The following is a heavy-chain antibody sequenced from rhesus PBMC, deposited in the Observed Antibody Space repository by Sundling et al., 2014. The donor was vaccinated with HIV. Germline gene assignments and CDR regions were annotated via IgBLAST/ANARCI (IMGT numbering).Heavy chain of an antibody. CDR1: AASISSYW. CDR3: ARGNSYRRTYFDF. D-gene: IGHD5-12*01. CDR2: IYGSGSST. J-gene: IGHJ4*01. V-gene: IGHV4-169*01. Sequence: QVQLQESGPGLVKPSETLSLTCTVSAASISSYWWSWIRQPPGKGLEWIGYIYGSGSSTNYNPSLKSRVTLSVDTSKNQLSLKLSSVTAADTAVYYCARGNSYRRTYFDFWGQGVVVTVSS.